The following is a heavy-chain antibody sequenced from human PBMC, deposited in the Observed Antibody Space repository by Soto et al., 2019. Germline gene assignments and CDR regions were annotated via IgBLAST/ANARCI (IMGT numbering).Heavy chain of an antibody. J-gene: IGHJ4*02. D-gene: IGHD1-1*01. V-gene: IGHV1-69*04. Sequence: QVQLVQSGAEVKKPGSSVKVSCKASGGTFTSYSITWVRQAPGQGLEWMGRIIPVLGIVNYAQKFQGRVTITADKSTTTAYMELSSLRSEDTAVYYCARDGLGTTRRYFYSWGQGTLVTVSS. CDR3: ARDGLGTTRRYFYS. CDR1: GGTFTSYS. CDR2: IIPVLGIV.